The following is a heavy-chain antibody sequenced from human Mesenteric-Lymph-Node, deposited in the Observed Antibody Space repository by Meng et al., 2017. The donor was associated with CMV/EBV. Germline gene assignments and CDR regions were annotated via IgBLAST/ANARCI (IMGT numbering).Heavy chain of an antibody. Sequence: SISIGGFYWHWIRQPPGEGLECIGYIYYSGRTYYNPSLKSRVTISVDTSTDQFSLKLSSVTAADTAVYYCARSRYNSGWQEKYYFDYWGQGTLVTVSS. CDR3: ARSRYNSGWQEKYYFDY. J-gene: IGHJ4*02. D-gene: IGHD6-19*01. V-gene: IGHV4-31*02. CDR2: IYYSGRT. CDR1: SISIGGFY.